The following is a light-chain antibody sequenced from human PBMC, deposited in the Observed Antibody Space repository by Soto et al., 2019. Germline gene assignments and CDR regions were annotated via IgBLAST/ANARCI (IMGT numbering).Light chain of an antibody. CDR2: DAS. Sequence: DIQMTQSPSSLSASVGDRVTITCQASQDIRNYLNWYQQKPGKAPKLLIYDASNLETGVPSRFSGSGSGTDFTFTISSLQPEDIATYYCQHYENPPPHTFGQGTKLEIK. CDR3: QHYENPPPHT. CDR1: QDIRNY. J-gene: IGKJ2*01. V-gene: IGKV1-33*01.